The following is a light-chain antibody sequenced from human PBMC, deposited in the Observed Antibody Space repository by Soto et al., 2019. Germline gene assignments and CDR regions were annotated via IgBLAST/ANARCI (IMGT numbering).Light chain of an antibody. J-gene: IGKJ5*01. Sequence: EIVLTPSPGTLSLSPVERATLSCRASPSVANFVAWYQQTPGQAPRLLIYGAFNRATGIPARLSGSGSGTDFTLTISSLEPADSAVYYCQQRNIWPPVTFGHGTRLEI. CDR1: PSVANF. V-gene: IGKV3-11*01. CDR2: GAF. CDR3: QQRNIWPPVT.